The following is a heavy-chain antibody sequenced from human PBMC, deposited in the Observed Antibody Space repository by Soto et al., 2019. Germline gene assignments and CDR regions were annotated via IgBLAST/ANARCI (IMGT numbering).Heavy chain of an antibody. CDR2: ITTSSAYI. V-gene: IGHV3-21*01. CDR1: GFTFNTYD. J-gene: IGHJ5*02. D-gene: IGHD2-21*01. CDR3: VRSGTARLLRHSWFDT. Sequence: EVQLVESGGGLVKPGGSLRLSCAASGFTFNTYDMNLVRQAPGKGLEWVSSITTSSAYIYYADSLKGRITSSRDNAKNSPFLQMNSLRAEDTAVYYCVRSGTARLLRHSWFDTWGQRTLVTVSS.